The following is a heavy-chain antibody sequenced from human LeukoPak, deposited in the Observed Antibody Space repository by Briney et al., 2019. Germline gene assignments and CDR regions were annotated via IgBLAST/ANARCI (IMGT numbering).Heavy chain of an antibody. J-gene: IGHJ6*02. CDR2: ISAYNGNT. D-gene: IGHD3-10*01. Sequence: ASVKVSCKASGYTFTSYGISWVRQAPGQGLEWMGWISAYNGNTNYAQKLQGRVTMTTDTSTSTAYMELRSLRSDDMAVYYCARDAYYYGSGSYTTDYYYYGMDVWGQGTTVTVSS. CDR1: GYTFTSYG. V-gene: IGHV1-18*03. CDR3: ARDAYYYGSGSYTTDYYYYGMDV.